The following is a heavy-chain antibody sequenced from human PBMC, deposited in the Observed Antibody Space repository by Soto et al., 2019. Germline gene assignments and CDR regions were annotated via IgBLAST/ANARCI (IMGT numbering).Heavy chain of an antibody. V-gene: IGHV3-74*01. D-gene: IGHD3-22*01. CDR3: IRAQYYYDSSGRYYFDC. CDR1: GFTFSSYW. Sequence: PGGSLRLSCAASGFTFSSYWMHWVRQAPGKGLEWVSHINSDGSSTTYADFVKGRFTISRGNAKNTLYLQMNSLRAEDTAVYYCIRAQYYYDSSGRYYFDCWGQGILVTVSS. CDR2: INSDGSST. J-gene: IGHJ4*02.